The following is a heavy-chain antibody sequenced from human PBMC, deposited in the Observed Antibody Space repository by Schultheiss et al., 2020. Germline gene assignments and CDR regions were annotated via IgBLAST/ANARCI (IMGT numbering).Heavy chain of an antibody. D-gene: IGHD4-17*01. J-gene: IGHJ4*02. Sequence: GGSLRLSCAASGFAFSSYDMHWVRQGTGKGLEWVSAISGSGGSTYSADSVKGRFTISRDNSKNTLYLQMNSLRDEDTAVYYCARGTVTTILGYWGQGTLVTVSS. CDR2: ISGSGGST. CDR3: ARGTVTTILGY. CDR1: GFAFSSYD. V-gene: IGHV3-23*01.